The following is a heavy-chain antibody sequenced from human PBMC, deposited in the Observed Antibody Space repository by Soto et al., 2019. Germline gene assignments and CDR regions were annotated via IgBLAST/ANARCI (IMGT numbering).Heavy chain of an antibody. CDR1: GYSFTSYW. J-gene: IGHJ6*02. CDR2: IDPSDSYT. D-gene: IGHD4-17*01. V-gene: IGHV5-10-1*01. Sequence: GESLKISCKGSGYSFTSYWISWVRQMPGKGLEWMGRIDPSDSYTNYSPSFQGHVTISADKSISTAYLQWSSLKASDTAMYYCARLNDYGESRSYYYGMDVWGQGTTVTVSS. CDR3: ARLNDYGESRSYYYGMDV.